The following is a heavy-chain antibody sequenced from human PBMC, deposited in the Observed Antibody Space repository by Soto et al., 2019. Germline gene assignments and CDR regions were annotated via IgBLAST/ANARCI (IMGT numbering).Heavy chain of an antibody. J-gene: IGHJ2*01. CDR3: AKPLWLNFDWLLPNWYFDL. Sequence: EVQLLESGGGLVQPGGSLRLSCAASGFTFSSYAMSWVRQAPGKGLEWVSAISGSGGSIYYADSVKGRFTISRDNSKNTLYLQMNSLRAEDTAVYYCAKPLWLNFDWLLPNWYFDLWGRGTLVTVSS. CDR1: GFTFSSYA. D-gene: IGHD3-9*01. CDR2: ISGSGGSI. V-gene: IGHV3-23*01.